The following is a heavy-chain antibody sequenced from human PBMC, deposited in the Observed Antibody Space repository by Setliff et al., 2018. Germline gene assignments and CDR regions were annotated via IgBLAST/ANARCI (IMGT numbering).Heavy chain of an antibody. J-gene: IGHJ4*02. CDR1: GFRFTNFG. CDR2: ISPYSGNT. V-gene: IGHV1-18*01. CDR3: ARDRPEVVIDAARALFDY. D-gene: IGHD2-15*01. Sequence: ASVKVSCKTSGFRFTNFGFSWVRQAPGQGLEWLGSISPYSGNTNYPQWLQGRVTMTTDTSTSTAYMELRSLRSDDTAVYYCARDRPEVVIDAARALFDYWGQGALVTVSS.